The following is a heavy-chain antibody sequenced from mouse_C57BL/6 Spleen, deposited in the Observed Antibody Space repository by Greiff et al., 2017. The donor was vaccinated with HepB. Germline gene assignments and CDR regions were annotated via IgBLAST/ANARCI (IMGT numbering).Heavy chain of an antibody. J-gene: IGHJ1*03. D-gene: IGHD1-1*01. CDR2: IDPNSGGT. Sequence: QVHVKQPGAELVKPGASVKLSCKASGYTFTSYWMHWVKQRPGRGLEWIGRIDPNSGGTKYNEKFKSKATLTVDKPSSTAYMQLSSLTSEDSAVYYCARPRLRPVVATDWYFDVWGTGTTVTVSS. CDR1: GYTFTSYW. CDR3: ARPRLRPVVATDWYFDV. V-gene: IGHV1-72*01.